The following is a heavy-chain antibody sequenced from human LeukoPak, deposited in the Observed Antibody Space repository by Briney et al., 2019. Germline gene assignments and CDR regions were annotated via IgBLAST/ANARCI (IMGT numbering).Heavy chain of an antibody. D-gene: IGHD5-24*01. J-gene: IGHJ4*01. CDR1: GDSFSTYY. CDR2: VYYSGST. V-gene: IGHV4-59*01. Sequence: SETQTLICTVSGDSFSTYYWSWIRQPPGKGLEWIGYVYYSGSTNFNPSLKSRVTRSVDTSKNQFSLRLSSVTTADTAVYYCARGDRFEDGHSFRYWG. CDR3: ARGDRFEDGHSFRY.